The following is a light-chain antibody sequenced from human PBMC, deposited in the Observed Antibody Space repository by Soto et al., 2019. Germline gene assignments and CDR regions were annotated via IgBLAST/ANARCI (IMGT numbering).Light chain of an antibody. CDR2: DVS. CDR3: SSYTNRGTLDI. CDR1: SSDVGGYNY. Sequence: QSVLTQSASVSGSPGQSITISCTGTSSDVGGYNYVSWYQQHPGKAPKLMIYDVSDRPSGVSNRFSGSKSGNTASLTISGLQAEDEADYYCSSYTNRGTLDIFGTGTKLTVL. J-gene: IGLJ1*01. V-gene: IGLV2-14*01.